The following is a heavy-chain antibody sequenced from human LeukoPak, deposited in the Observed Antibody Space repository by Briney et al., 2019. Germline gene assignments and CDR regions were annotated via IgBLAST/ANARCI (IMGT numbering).Heavy chain of an antibody. D-gene: IGHD4-23*01. J-gene: IGHJ3*02. V-gene: IGHV4-59*01. CDR1: GRSISSYY. CDR3: ARATETTVVGPIYAFDI. Sequence: SETLSLTCTVSGRSISSYYWSWIRQPPGKGLEWIGYIYYSGSTNYNPSLKSRVTISVDTSKNQFSLKLSSVTAADTAVYYCARATETTVVGPIYAFDIWGQGTMVTVSS. CDR2: IYYSGST.